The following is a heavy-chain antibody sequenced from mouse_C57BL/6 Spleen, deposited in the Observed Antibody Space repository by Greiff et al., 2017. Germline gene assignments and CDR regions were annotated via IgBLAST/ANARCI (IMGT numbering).Heavy chain of an antibody. J-gene: IGHJ3*01. CDR1: GYTFTGYW. Sequence: VPLQQSGAELMKPGASVKLSCKAPGYTFTGYWIEWVKQRPGHGLEWIGEVLPGSGGTNYNEKFKGKATFTADTSSNSADMQRSSLTTDAAAICNCARVYYGNSWFAYWGQGTLVTVSA. CDR2: VLPGSGGT. V-gene: IGHV1-9*01. D-gene: IGHD2-1*01. CDR3: ARVYYGNSWFAY.